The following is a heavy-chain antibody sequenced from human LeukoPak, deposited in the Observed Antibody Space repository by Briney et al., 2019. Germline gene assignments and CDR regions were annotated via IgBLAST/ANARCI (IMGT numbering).Heavy chain of an antibody. CDR1: GYTFTSYG. V-gene: IGHV1-18*01. J-gene: IGHJ5*02. CDR3: ARAGASSWNNWFDP. CDR2: ISAYNVNT. D-gene: IGHD6-13*01. Sequence: ASVKVSCKASGYTFTSYGISWVRQAPGQGLEWMGWISAYNVNTNYAQKLQGRVTMTPDTSTSTAYMELRSLRSDDTAVYYCARAGASSWNNWFDPWGQGTAVTVSS.